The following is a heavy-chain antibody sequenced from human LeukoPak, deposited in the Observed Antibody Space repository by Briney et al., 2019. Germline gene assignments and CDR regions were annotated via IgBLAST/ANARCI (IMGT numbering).Heavy chain of an antibody. CDR1: GFTFSDYA. Sequence: GGSLRLSCAASGFTFSDYAMHWVRQAPGKGLEWVAVISYDGSNKYYADSVKGRFTIPRDNSKNTLYLQMNSLRAEDTAVYYCASGLLSSSSFFDYWGQGTLVTVSS. D-gene: IGHD3-22*01. CDR3: ASGLLSSSSFFDY. CDR2: ISYDGSNK. J-gene: IGHJ4*02. V-gene: IGHV3-30*04.